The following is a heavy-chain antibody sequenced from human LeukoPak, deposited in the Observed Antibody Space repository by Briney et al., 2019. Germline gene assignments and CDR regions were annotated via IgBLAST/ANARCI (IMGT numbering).Heavy chain of an antibody. CDR3: ARYGSSWSFDY. J-gene: IGHJ4*02. CDR2: ISISGTTI. CDR1: GFTFRTFN. V-gene: IGHV3-48*01. D-gene: IGHD6-13*01. Sequence: GGSLRLSCTASGFTFRTFNMHWVRQAPGKGLEWVSYISISGTTIYYADSVKGRFTTSRDNAKNSLYLQMNSLRAEDTAVYYCARYGSSWSFDYWGQGTLVTVSS.